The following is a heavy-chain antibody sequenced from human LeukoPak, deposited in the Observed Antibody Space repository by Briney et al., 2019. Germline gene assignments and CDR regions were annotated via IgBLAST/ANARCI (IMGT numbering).Heavy chain of an antibody. CDR2: IYYSGST. Sequence: PSETLSLTCTVSGGSISSGGYYWSWIRQHPGKGLEWIGYIYYSGSTYYNPSLKSRVTISVDTSKNQFSLNLRSVTAADTAVYYCARDDDGVLKFVWWGQGTLVTVSS. CDR1: GGSISSGGYY. D-gene: IGHD3-10*01. CDR3: ARDDDGVLKFVW. J-gene: IGHJ4*02. V-gene: IGHV4-31*03.